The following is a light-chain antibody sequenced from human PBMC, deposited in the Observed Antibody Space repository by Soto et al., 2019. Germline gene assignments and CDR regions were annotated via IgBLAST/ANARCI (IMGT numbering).Light chain of an antibody. Sequence: QSALTQPASVSGAPGQSITISCTGTSSDVGGYNYVSWYQQHPGKAPKLMIYEVSNRPSGVSNRFSGSNSGNTASLTISGLQAEDEADYYCRSYTSSSTLVVFGTGTKLTVL. J-gene: IGLJ1*01. V-gene: IGLV2-14*01. CDR2: EVS. CDR1: SSDVGGYNY. CDR3: RSYTSSSTLVV.